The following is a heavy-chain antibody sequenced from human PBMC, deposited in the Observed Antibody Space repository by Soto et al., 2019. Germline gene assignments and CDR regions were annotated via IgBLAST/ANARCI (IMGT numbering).Heavy chain of an antibody. CDR3: ARPPKAVANYYYYYGMDV. V-gene: IGHV3-30-3*01. Sequence: LRLSCAASGFTFSSYAMHWVRQAPGKGLEWVAVISYDGSNKYYADSVKGRFTISRDNSKNTLYLQMNSLRAEDTAVYYCARPPKAVANYYYYYGMDVWGQGTTVTVSS. J-gene: IGHJ6*02. D-gene: IGHD6-19*01. CDR1: GFTFSSYA. CDR2: ISYDGSNK.